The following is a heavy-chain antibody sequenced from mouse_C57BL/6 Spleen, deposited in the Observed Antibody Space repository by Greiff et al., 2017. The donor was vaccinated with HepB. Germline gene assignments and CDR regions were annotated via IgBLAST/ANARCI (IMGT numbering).Heavy chain of an antibody. CDR3: ARHEARYGSSFAWFAY. J-gene: IGHJ3*01. D-gene: IGHD1-1*01. CDR1: GYTFTEYT. Sequence: QVQLKESGAELVKPGASVKLSCKASGYTFTEYTIHWVKQRSGQGLEWIGWFYPGSGSIKYNEKFKDKATLTADKSSSTVYMELSRLTSEDSAVYFCARHEARYGSSFAWFAYWGQGTLVTVSA. CDR2: FYPGSGSI. V-gene: IGHV1-62-2*01.